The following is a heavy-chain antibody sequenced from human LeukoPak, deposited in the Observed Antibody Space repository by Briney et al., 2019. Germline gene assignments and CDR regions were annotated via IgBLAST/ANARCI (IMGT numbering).Heavy chain of an antibody. V-gene: IGHV3-21*01. J-gene: IGHJ4*02. Sequence: PGGSLRLSCAASGFTFSSYSMNWVRQAPGKGLEWVSSISSSSSSYIYYADSVKGRFTISRDNAKNSLYLQVNSLRAEDTAVYYCARDGFSSSWYSILWGQGTLVTVSS. D-gene: IGHD6-13*01. CDR2: ISSSSSSYI. CDR3: ARDGFSSSWYSIL. CDR1: GFTFSSYS.